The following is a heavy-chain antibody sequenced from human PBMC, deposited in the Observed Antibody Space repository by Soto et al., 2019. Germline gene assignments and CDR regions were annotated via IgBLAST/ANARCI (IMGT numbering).Heavy chain of an antibody. V-gene: IGHV1-8*01. CDR3: ARAITIFGVVGYGMDV. Sequence: ASVKVSCKASGYTFTSYDINWVRQATGQGLEWMGWMNPNSGNTGYAQKFQGRVTMTRNTSISTAYMELSSLRSEDTAVCYCARAITIFGVVGYGMDVWGQGTTVTVSS. CDR2: MNPNSGNT. J-gene: IGHJ6*02. CDR1: GYTFTSYD. D-gene: IGHD3-3*01.